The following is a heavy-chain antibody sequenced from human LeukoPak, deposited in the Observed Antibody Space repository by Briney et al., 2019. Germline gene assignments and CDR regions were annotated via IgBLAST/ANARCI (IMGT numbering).Heavy chain of an antibody. CDR1: GFPFSNYA. J-gene: IGHJ6*02. Sequence: PGGSLRLSCAASGFPFSNYAMTWVRQAPGKGLEWVSSINTDGGATYYADSLKGRFTVSRGNSNNTLYLQMNSLRAEDTAVYYCARSYYYYSMDVWGQGTTVTVSS. CDR2: INTDGGAT. V-gene: IGHV3-23*01. CDR3: ARSYYYYSMDV.